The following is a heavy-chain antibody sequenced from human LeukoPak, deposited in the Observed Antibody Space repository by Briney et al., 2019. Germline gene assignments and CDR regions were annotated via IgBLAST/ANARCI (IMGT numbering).Heavy chain of an antibody. CDR3: AVKESIAVAGRRSHAGY. V-gene: IGHV3-23*01. J-gene: IGHJ4*02. Sequence: GGSLRLSCAASGFTFSSYAMSWVRQAPGKGLEWVSAISCSGGSTYYADSVKGRFTISRDNSKNTLYLQMDSLRAEDTAVYYCAVKESIAVAGRRSHAGYWGQGTLVTVSS. CDR1: GFTFSSYA. D-gene: IGHD6-19*01. CDR2: ISCSGGST.